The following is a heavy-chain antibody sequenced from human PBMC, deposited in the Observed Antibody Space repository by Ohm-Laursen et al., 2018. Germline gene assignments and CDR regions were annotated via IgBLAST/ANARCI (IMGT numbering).Heavy chain of an antibody. CDR3: ARLGSPDYYYGMDV. J-gene: IGHJ6*02. Sequence: SLRLSCAASGFTFSSYGMHWVRQAPGKGLEWVAVIWYDGSNKYYADSVKGRFTISRDNSKNTLYLQMNSLRAEDTAVYYCARLGSPDYYYGMDVWGQGTTVTVSS. CDR2: IWYDGSNK. D-gene: IGHD3-10*01. CDR1: GFTFSSYG. V-gene: IGHV3-33*01.